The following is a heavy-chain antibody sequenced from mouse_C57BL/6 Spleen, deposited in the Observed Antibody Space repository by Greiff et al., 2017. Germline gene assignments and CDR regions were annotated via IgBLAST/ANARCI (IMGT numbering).Heavy chain of an antibody. CDR2: ISSGGSYT. CDR3: ARRAWEAWFAY. J-gene: IGHJ3*01. V-gene: IGHV5-6*02. CDR1: GFTFSSYG. D-gene: IGHD4-1*01. Sequence: EVMLVESGGDLVKPGGSLKLSCAASGFTFSSYGMSWVRQTPDKRLEWVATISSGGSYTYYPDSVKGRFTISRDNAKNTLYLEMSSLKSEDTAMYYCARRAWEAWFAYWGQGTLVTVSA.